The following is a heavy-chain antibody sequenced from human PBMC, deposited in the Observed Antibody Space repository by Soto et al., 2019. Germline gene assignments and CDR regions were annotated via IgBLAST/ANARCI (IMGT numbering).Heavy chain of an antibody. CDR2: IKQDGSEK. Sequence: GGSLRLSCAASGFTFSSYWMSWVRQAPGKGLEWVANIKQDGSEKYYVDSVKGRFTISRDNAKNSLYLQMNSLRAEDTAVYYCARGYSSGSDAFDIWGQGTMVTVSS. D-gene: IGHD6-19*01. CDR1: GFTFSSYW. J-gene: IGHJ3*02. V-gene: IGHV3-7*01. CDR3: ARGYSSGSDAFDI.